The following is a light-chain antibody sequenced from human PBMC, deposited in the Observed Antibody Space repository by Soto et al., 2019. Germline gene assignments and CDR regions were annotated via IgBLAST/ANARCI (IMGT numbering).Light chain of an antibody. V-gene: IGLV2-11*01. CDR2: DVS. J-gene: IGLJ1*01. CDR1: SSDVGDYNS. Sequence: QSALTQPRSVSGSHGQSVTISCTGTSSDVGDYNSVSWYQQHPGKAPKLMIYDVSKRPSGVPDRFSGSKSGNTASLTISGLQAEDEADYYCCSYAGTYTYVFGTGTKVTVL. CDR3: CSYAGTYTYV.